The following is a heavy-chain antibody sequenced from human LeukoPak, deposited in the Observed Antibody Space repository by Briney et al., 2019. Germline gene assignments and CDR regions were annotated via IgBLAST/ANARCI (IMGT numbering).Heavy chain of an antibody. Sequence: GGSLRLSCAASGFTFSSYGMSWVRQAPGKGLEWVANIKQDGSEKYYVDSVKGRFTISRDNAKNSLYLQMNSLRAEDTAVYYCARERVSGVVVAHYYFDYWGQGTLVTVSS. D-gene: IGHD2-15*01. CDR2: IKQDGSEK. CDR1: GFTFSSYG. V-gene: IGHV3-7*01. J-gene: IGHJ4*02. CDR3: ARERVSGVVVAHYYFDY.